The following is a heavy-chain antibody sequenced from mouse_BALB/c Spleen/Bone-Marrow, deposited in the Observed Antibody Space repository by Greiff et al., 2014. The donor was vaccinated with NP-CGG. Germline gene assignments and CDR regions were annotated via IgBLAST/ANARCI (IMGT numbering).Heavy chain of an antibody. CDR1: GYTFTSYW. CDR3: TRSGGYYFDY. V-gene: IGHV1-5*01. Sequence: EVQLQQSGTVLARPGASVKMSCKASGYTFTSYWLHWVKQRPGQGLEWIGAIYPGNSDTSYNQKLKGKAKLTAVTSTSTAYMELSSLTNEDSAVYYCTRSGGYYFDYWGQGTTLTVSS. D-gene: IGHD3-1*01. J-gene: IGHJ2*01. CDR2: IYPGNSDT.